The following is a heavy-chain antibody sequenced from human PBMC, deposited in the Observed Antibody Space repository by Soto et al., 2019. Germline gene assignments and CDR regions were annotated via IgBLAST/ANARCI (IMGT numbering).Heavy chain of an antibody. Sequence: GGSLRLSCAASGFKFSTYGMHWVRQAPGKGLVWVSRINSDGSSTSYADSVKGRFTISRDNAKNTLYLQMNSLRAEDTAVYYCARSGYWAMDVWGKGTTVTVSS. J-gene: IGHJ6*03. CDR3: ARSGYWAMDV. D-gene: IGHD3-3*01. CDR2: INSDGSST. CDR1: GFKFSTYG. V-gene: IGHV3-74*01.